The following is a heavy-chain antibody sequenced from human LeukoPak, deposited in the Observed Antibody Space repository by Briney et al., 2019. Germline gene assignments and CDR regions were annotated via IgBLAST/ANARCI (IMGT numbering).Heavy chain of an antibody. J-gene: IGHJ4*02. CDR3: ARTTVTTSRAYEHYFDY. CDR1: GGTFSSYA. D-gene: IGHD4-17*01. CDR2: IIPILGIA. V-gene: IGHV1-69*04. Sequence: SVKVSCKASGGTFSSYAISWVRQAPGQGLEWMGRIIPILGIANYAQKFQGRVTITADKSTSTAYMELSSLRSEDTAVYYCARTTVTTSRAYEHYFDYWGQGTLVTVSS.